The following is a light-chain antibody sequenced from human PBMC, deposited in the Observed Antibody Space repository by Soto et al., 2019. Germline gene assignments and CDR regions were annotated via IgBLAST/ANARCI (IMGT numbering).Light chain of an antibody. CDR3: QQSYGTPRT. J-gene: IGKJ1*01. Sequence: DIPMTQSPSSLSASVGDRVTITCRASQSISSYLNWYQQKPGKAPKLLIYAPSSLQTGVPSRFSGSGSGTDFTLTISSQQPEDFATYYCQQSYGTPRTVGQGTKVEIK. CDR2: APS. V-gene: IGKV1-39*01. CDR1: QSISSY.